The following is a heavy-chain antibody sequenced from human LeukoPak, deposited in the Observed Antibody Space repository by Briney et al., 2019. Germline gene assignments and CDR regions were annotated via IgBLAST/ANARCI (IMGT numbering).Heavy chain of an antibody. CDR2: INHSGSN. D-gene: IGHD2-2*01. CDR3: ARGGIPAAMGVDY. Sequence: PSETLSLTCAVYGGSFRGYYWSWIRQPPGKGLEWIGEINHSGSNNYNPSLKSRVTISVDTSKNQFSLKLSSVTAADTAVYYCARGGIPAAMGVDYWGQGTLVTVSS. CDR1: GGSFRGYY. J-gene: IGHJ4*02. V-gene: IGHV4-34*01.